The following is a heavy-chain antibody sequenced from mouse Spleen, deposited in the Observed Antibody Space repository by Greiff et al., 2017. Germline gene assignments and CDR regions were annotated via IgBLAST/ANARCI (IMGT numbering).Heavy chain of an antibody. CDR3: ARTLNWDDYWYFDV. V-gene: IGHV1-82*01. Sequence: QVQLQQSGPELVKPGASVKISCKASGYAFSSSWMNWVKQRPGKGLEWIGRIYPGDGDTNYNGKFKGKATLTADKSSSTAYMQLSSLTSEDSAVYFCARTLNWDDYWYFDVWGAGTTVTVSS. CDR1: GYAFSSSW. D-gene: IGHD4-1*01. J-gene: IGHJ1*01. CDR2: IYPGDGDT.